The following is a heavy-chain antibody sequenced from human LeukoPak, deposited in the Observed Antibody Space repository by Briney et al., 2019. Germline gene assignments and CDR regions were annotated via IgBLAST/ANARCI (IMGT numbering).Heavy chain of an antibody. CDR3: AKAVWFGELFLGYGMDV. D-gene: IGHD3-10*01. J-gene: IGHJ6*02. V-gene: IGHV3-9*01. CDR2: ISWNSGSI. CDR1: GFTFDDYA. Sequence: GGSLRLSCAASGFTFDDYAMHWVRQAPGKGLEWVSGISWNSGSIGYADSVKGRFTISRDNAKNSLYLQMNSLRAEDTALYYCAKAVWFGELFLGYGMDVWGQGTTVTVSS.